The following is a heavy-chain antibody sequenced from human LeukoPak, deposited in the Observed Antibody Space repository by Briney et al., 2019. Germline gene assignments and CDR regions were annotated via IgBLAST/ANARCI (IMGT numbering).Heavy chain of an antibody. D-gene: IGHD1-26*01. CDR3: ARYSGSYYGGFVE. Sequence: GASVKVSCKASGYTFTGYYMHWVRQAPGQGLEWMGWINPNSGGTNYAQKFQGRVTMTRDTSISTAYMELSRLRSDDTAVYYCARYSGSYYGGFVEWGQGTLVTVSS. CDR2: INPNSGGT. V-gene: IGHV1-2*02. CDR1: GYTFTGYY. J-gene: IGHJ4*02.